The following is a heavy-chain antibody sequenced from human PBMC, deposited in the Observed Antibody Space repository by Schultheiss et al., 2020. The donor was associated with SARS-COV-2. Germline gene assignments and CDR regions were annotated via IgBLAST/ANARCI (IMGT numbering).Heavy chain of an antibody. D-gene: IGHD1-26*01. CDR1: GVSVSSYC. Sequence: SETLSLTCTVSGVSVSSYCWNWIRQPPGKGLEWIGFIHDSGNTNYSPSLKSRVTISVDTSKNQFSLKLSSVTAADTAVYYCARGGSTKATFWGQGTTVNVSS. CDR3: ARGGSTKATF. J-gene: IGHJ6*02. CDR2: IHDSGNT. V-gene: IGHV4-59*02.